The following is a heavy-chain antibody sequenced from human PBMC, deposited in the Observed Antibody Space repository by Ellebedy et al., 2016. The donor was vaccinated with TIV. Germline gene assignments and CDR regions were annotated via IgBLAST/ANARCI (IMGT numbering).Heavy chain of an antibody. Sequence: SLKISXATSGFTFDDYAMHWVRQAPGKGLEWVSGFRWNSGNVGYADSVKGRFAISRDNSKNSLYLQMNSLRAEDTAVYYCAGYGWPANFDPWGQGILVTVSS. CDR2: FRWNSGNV. CDR1: GFTFDDYA. CDR3: AGYGWPANFDP. D-gene: IGHD2-15*01. V-gene: IGHV3-9*01. J-gene: IGHJ5*02.